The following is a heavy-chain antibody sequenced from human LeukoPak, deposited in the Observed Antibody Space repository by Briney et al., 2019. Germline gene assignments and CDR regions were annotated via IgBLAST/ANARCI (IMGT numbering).Heavy chain of an antibody. Sequence: SETLSLTCIVFGDSINSYYWSWIRQPPGKGLEWIGEINHSGSTNYNPSLKSRVTISVDTSKNQFSLKLSSVTAADTAVYYCAPLGYCSGGSCPSHYGMDVWGQGTTVTVSS. D-gene: IGHD2-15*01. V-gene: IGHV4-34*01. CDR2: INHSGST. J-gene: IGHJ6*02. CDR3: APLGYCSGGSCPSHYGMDV. CDR1: GDSINSYY.